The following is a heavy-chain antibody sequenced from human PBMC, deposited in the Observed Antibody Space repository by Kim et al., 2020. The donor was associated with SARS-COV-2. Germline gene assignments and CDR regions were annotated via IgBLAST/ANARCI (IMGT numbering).Heavy chain of an antibody. J-gene: IGHJ4*02. CDR3: ARGYTQGFDY. V-gene: IGHV3-30*04. CDR1: GFTFNSYA. CDR2: ISYDGSNK. Sequence: GGSLRLFCAASGFTFNSYAMHWVRQAPGKGLEWAAVISYDGSNKYYADSVKGPFTISRDNSKNTLYLQMNSLRAEDTAVYYCARGYTQGFDYWGQGTLVTVSS. D-gene: IGHD3-16*02.